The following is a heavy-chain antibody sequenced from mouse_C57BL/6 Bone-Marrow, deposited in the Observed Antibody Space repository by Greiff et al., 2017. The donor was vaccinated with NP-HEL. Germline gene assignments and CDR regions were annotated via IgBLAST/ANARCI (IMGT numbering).Heavy chain of an antibody. J-gene: IGHJ3*01. CDR3: ARGTRVTGFAY. CDR2: ISYDGSN. V-gene: IGHV3-6*01. Sequence: EVKLQESGPGLVKPSQSLSLTCSVTGYSITSGYYWNWIRQFPGNKLEWMGYISYDGSNNYNPSLKNRISITRDTSKNQFFLKLNSVTTEDTATYYCARGTRVTGFAYWGQGTLVTVSA. CDR1: GYSITSGYY. D-gene: IGHD2-5*01.